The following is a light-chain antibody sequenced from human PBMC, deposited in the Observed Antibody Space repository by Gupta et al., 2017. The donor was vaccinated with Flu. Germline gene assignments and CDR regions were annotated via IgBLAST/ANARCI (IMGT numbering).Light chain of an antibody. CDR3: SSYTTISTLV. J-gene: IGLJ3*02. Sequence: TSSVGGGFDYVSWYKQHPGKAPQLVIYEATKRPAGVSDRFSGSNSGNTASLTISGLQAEDENDYFCSSYTTISTLVFGGGTKVTVL. V-gene: IGLV2-14*03. CDR1: SSVGGGFDY. CDR2: EAT.